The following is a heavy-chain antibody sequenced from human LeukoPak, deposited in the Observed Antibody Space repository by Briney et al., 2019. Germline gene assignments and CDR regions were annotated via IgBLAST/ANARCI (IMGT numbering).Heavy chain of an antibody. CDR1: GYTFTSYG. D-gene: IGHD6-13*01. CDR3: AREGIAAADTRTPYYYYGMDV. CDR2: ISAYNGNT. Sequence: GASVKVSCKASGYTFTSYGISWVRQAPGQGLEWMGWISAYNGNTNYAQKLQGRVTMTTDTSTSTAYMELRSLRSDDTAVYYCAREGIAAADTRTPYYYYGMDVWGQGTTVTVSS. J-gene: IGHJ6*02. V-gene: IGHV1-18*01.